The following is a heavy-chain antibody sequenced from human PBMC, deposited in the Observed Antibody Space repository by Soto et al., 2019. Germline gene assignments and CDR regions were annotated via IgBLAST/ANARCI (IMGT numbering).Heavy chain of an antibody. V-gene: IGHV1-2*04. J-gene: IGHJ5*02. CDR1: GYTFTGYY. CDR3: ARGSPSGGIVVVPAAIPFDP. CDR2: INPNSGGT. D-gene: IGHD2-2*01. Sequence: ASVKVSCKASGYTFTGYYMHWVRQAPGQGLEWMGWINPNSGGTNYAQKFQGWVTMTRDTSISTAYKELSRLRSDDTAVYYCARGSPSGGIVVVPAAIPFDPWGQGTLVTVSS.